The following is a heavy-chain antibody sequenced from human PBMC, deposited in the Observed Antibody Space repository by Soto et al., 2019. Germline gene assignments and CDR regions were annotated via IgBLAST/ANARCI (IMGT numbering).Heavy chain of an antibody. Sequence: KASETLSLTCTVSGGSVSSGAYYWTWIRQRPGKGLEWIGYIYYSGSTYYSPSLKSRLSISLDTSKNQFSLRLSSVTVADTAMYYCARARLRAVYAFDIWGQGTMVTVSS. CDR1: GGSVSSGAYY. J-gene: IGHJ3*02. CDR2: IYYSGST. CDR3: ARARLRAVYAFDI. V-gene: IGHV4-31*03. D-gene: IGHD5-12*01.